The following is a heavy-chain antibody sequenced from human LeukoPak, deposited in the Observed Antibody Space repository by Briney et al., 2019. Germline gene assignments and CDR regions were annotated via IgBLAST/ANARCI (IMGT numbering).Heavy chain of an antibody. D-gene: IGHD3-22*01. V-gene: IGHV3-30*19. CDR2: IWYDGSNK. CDR1: GFTFNSYG. CDR3: ASRPDYYDSSGWVDY. Sequence: GGSLRLSCVASGFTFNSYGIHWVRQTPGKGLEWVAVIWYDGSNKYYADSVKGRFTISRDNSKNTLYLQMNSLRAEDTAVYYCASRPDYYDSSGWVDYWGQGTLVTVSS. J-gene: IGHJ4*02.